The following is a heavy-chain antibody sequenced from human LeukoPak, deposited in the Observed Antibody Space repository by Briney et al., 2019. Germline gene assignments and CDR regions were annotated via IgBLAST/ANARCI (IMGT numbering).Heavy chain of an antibody. Sequence: SETLSLTCTVSGGSISSHYWSWIRQPPGEGLEWIGYIYYSGSTNYNPSLKSRVTISVDTSKNQFSLKLSSVTAADTAVYYCARAPYDILRFDGKGAYFDYWGQGTLVTVSS. CDR2: IYYSGST. CDR1: GGSISSHY. CDR3: ARAPYDILRFDGKGAYFDY. J-gene: IGHJ4*02. V-gene: IGHV4-59*11. D-gene: IGHD3-9*01.